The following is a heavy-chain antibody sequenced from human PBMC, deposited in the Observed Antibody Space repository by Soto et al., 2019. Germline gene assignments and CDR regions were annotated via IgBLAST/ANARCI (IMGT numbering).Heavy chain of an antibody. D-gene: IGHD6-6*01. Sequence: QVQLQESGPGLVKPSETLSLTCTVSGGSISSYYWSWIRQPPGKGLEWIGYIYYSGSTNYNPSLKSRVTISVDTSKNQFSLKLSSVTAADTAVYYCARHYSSSSYYYYYMDVWGKGTTVTVSS. CDR1: GGSISSYY. J-gene: IGHJ6*03. CDR2: IYYSGST. V-gene: IGHV4-59*08. CDR3: ARHYSSSSYYYYYMDV.